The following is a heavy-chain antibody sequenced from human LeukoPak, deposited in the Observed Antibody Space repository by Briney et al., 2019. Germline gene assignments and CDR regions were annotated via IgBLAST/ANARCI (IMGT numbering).Heavy chain of an antibody. CDR1: GGSISSYY. V-gene: IGHV4-59*01. CDR3: ARTTEGGYTYDYFYYYYMDV. D-gene: IGHD5-18*01. CDR2: IYYSGST. J-gene: IGHJ6*03. Sequence: PSETLSLTCTVSGGSISSYYWSWLRQPPGKGLEWIGYIYYSGSTNYNPSLKGRVTISVDTSKNQFSLKLSSVTAADTAVYYCARTTEGGYTYDYFYYYYMDVWGKGTTVTISS.